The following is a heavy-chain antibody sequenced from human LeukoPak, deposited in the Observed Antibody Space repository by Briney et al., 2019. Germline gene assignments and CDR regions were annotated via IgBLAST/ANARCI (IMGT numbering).Heavy chain of an antibody. CDR1: GDTFSGYA. V-gene: IGHV1-69*04. Sequence: ASVKVSCKDSGDTFSGYAIRWVRQAPGQGLEWMGRIIPILGIANYAQKFQGRVTITADKSTSTAYMELSSLRSEDTAVYYCARVVGCSGGSCYSLWLDPWGPGTLVTVSS. CDR2: IIPILGIA. CDR3: ARVVGCSGGSCYSLWLDP. J-gene: IGHJ5*02. D-gene: IGHD2-15*01.